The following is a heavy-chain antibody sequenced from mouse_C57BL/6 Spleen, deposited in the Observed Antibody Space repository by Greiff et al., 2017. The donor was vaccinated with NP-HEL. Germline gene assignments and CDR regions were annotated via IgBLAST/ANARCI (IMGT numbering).Heavy chain of an antibody. D-gene: IGHD1-1*01. J-gene: IGHJ3*01. V-gene: IGHV1-50*01. Sequence: QVQLQQPGAELVKPGASVKLSCKASGYTFTSYWMQWVKQRPGQGLEWIGEIDPSDSYTNYNQKFKGKSTLTVDKSSSTAYMQLSSLTSEDSAVYYCARSGTTVVARGFAYWGQGTLVTVSA. CDR3: ARSGTTVVARGFAY. CDR1: GYTFTSYW. CDR2: IDPSDSYT.